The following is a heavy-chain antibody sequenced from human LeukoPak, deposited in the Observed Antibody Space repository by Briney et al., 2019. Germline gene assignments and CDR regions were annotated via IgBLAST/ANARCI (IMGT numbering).Heavy chain of an antibody. J-gene: IGHJ5*02. CDR2: INPSGGST. CDR1: GYTFTSYY. V-gene: IGHV1-46*01. D-gene: IGHD2-15*01. Sequence: ASVKVSCKASGYTFTSYYMHWVRQAPGQGLEWMGIINPSGGSTSYAQKFQGRVTMTRDMSTSTVYMELSSLRSEDTAVYYCARSIQAWYCSGGSCWFDPWGQGTLVTVSS. CDR3: ARSIQAWYCSGGSCWFDP.